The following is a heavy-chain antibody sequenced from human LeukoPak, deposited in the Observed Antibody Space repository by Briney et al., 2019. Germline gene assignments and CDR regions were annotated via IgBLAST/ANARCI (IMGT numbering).Heavy chain of an antibody. D-gene: IGHD2-2*01. CDR3: ARDSGYCSSTSCPEFDY. V-gene: IGHV1-18*04. CDR2: VSAYNGNT. CDR1: GYTFTSYG. J-gene: IGHJ4*02. Sequence: ASVKVSCKASGYTFTSYGISWVRQAPGQGLEWMGWVSAYNGNTNYAQKLQGRVAMTTDTSTSTAYMELRSLRSDDTAVYYCARDSGYCSSTSCPEFDYWGQGNLVTVSS.